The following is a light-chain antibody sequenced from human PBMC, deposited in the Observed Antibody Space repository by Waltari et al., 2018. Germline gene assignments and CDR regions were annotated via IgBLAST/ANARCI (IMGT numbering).Light chain of an antibody. CDR2: AAS. CDR3: QQSYSNIPLT. Sequence: DIQMTQSPSSVSASVGDRVTITCRASQYINNYLNWYQQKPGRGPKLLIYAASNLQSGVPSRFSGSGSWTDFTLTISSLQPEDFATYFCQQSYSNIPLTFGGGTKVEVK. J-gene: IGKJ4*01. CDR1: QYINNY. V-gene: IGKV1-39*01.